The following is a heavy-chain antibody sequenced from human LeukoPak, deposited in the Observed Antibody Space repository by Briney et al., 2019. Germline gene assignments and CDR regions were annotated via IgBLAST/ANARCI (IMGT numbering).Heavy chain of an antibody. Sequence: PSETLSLTCTVFGGTISSYYWSWMRQPPGKGLEWIGYIYYSGSTNYNPSLKSRVTISVDTSKNQFSLKLSSVIAAGTAVYYCASAHSHHIVVVRAFDIWGQGTMVSVSS. CDR1: GGTISSYY. D-gene: IGHD2-21*01. CDR3: ASAHSHHIVVVRAFDI. CDR2: IYYSGST. J-gene: IGHJ3*02. V-gene: IGHV4-59*01.